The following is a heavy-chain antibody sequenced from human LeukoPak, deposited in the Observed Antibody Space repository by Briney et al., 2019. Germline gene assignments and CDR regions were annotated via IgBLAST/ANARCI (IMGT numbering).Heavy chain of an antibody. CDR2: ISSGSSTI. CDR3: ARHPNLNDYGVSSPSY. D-gene: IGHD4/OR15-4a*01. V-gene: IGHV3-48*04. CDR1: GFTFSNYA. J-gene: IGHJ4*02. Sequence: GGSLRLSCAASGFTFSNYAMTWVRQGPGRGLEWVSYISSGSSTIYYADSVKGRFTISRDNAKNSLYLQMDSLRAEDTAVYYCARHPNLNDYGVSSPSYWGQGTLVTVSS.